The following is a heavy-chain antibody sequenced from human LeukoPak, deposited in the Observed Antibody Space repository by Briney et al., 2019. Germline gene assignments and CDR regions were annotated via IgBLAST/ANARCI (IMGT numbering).Heavy chain of an antibody. CDR2: IYYSGST. D-gene: IGHD6-19*01. CDR3: AREQWLVYNYFDY. V-gene: IGHV4-59*01. CDR1: GGSISSYY. J-gene: IGHJ4*02. Sequence: SETLSLTCTVPGGSISSYYWSWIRQPPGKGLDWIGYIYYSGSTNSNPSLESRVTISVDTSKNQFSLKLSSVTAADTAVYYCAREQWLVYNYFDYWGQGTLVTVSS.